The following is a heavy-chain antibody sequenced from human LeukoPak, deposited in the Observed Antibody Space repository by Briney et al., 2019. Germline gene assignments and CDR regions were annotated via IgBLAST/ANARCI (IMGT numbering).Heavy chain of an antibody. CDR1: GYSISSNYY. Sequence: SETLSLTCAVSGYSISSNYYWGWNRQPPGKGLEWIGCFYHSGNTYYNPSLKSRVTISVDTSKNQFSLKLSSVTAADTAVYYCAREHFDYWGQGALVTVSS. J-gene: IGHJ4*02. CDR2: FYHSGNT. V-gene: IGHV4-38-2*02. CDR3: AREHFDY.